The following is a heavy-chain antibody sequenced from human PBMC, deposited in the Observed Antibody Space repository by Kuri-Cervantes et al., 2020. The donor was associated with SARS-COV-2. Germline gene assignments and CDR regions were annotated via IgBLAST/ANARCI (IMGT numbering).Heavy chain of an antibody. V-gene: IGHV4-34*01. Sequence: GSLRLSCAVYGGSFSGYYWSWIRQPPGKGLEWIGEINHSGSTNYNPSLKSRVTMSVDTSKYQFSLKLNSVTAADTAVYYCARLYSSGGNFDYWGQGTLVTVSS. CDR3: ARLYSSGGNFDY. CDR1: GGSFSGYY. D-gene: IGHD6-19*01. J-gene: IGHJ4*02. CDR2: INHSGST.